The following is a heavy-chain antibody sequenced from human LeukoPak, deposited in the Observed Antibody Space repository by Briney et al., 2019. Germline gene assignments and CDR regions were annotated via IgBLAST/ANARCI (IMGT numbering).Heavy chain of an antibody. Sequence: SVKVSCKASGYTFTSYYMHWVRQAPGQGLEWMGIISPSGGTTTYAQKFQGRVTMTRDMSTSTVYMELSSLRSEDTAVYYCASIAAAGTPFDYWGQGTLVTVSS. CDR2: ISPSGGTT. V-gene: IGHV1-46*01. J-gene: IGHJ4*02. D-gene: IGHD6-13*01. CDR3: ASIAAAGTPFDY. CDR1: GYTFTSYY.